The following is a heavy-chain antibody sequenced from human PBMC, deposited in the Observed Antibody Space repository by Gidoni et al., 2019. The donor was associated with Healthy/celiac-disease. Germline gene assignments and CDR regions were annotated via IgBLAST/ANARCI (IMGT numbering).Heavy chain of an antibody. J-gene: IGHJ2*01. Sequence: QVQLVQSGAEVKKPGASVKVSCKASGYTFTGYYMHWVRQAPGQGLEWMGWINPNSGGTNYAQKFQGRVTMTRDTSINTAYMELSRLRSDDTAVYYCARDRLYCGGDCHSSVWYFDLWGRGTLVTVSS. V-gene: IGHV1-2*02. CDR2: INPNSGGT. CDR3: ARDRLYCGGDCHSSVWYFDL. D-gene: IGHD2-21*01. CDR1: GYTFTGYY.